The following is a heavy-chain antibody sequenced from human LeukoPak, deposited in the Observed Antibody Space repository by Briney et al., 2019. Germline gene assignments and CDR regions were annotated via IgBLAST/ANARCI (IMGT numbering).Heavy chain of an antibody. V-gene: IGHV4-30-2*01. Sequence: SKTLSLTRAVSGGSISSGGYSWSWIRQPPGKGLEWIGYIYHSGSTYYNPSLKSRVTISVDRSKNQFSLKLSSVTAADTAVYYCARSVGYCSGGSCYKMAYYYGMDVWGQGTTVTVSS. CDR3: ARSVGYCSGGSCYKMAYYYGMDV. J-gene: IGHJ6*02. CDR1: GGSISSGGYS. D-gene: IGHD2-15*01. CDR2: IYHSGST.